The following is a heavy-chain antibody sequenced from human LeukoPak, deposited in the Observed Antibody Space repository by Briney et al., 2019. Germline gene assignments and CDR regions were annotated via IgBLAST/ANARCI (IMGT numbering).Heavy chain of an antibody. Sequence: SETLSLTCTVSGTSIYSYHWSWIRQPAGKGLEWIGRIYSSGDTNYNPSLKSRVTMSVDTSENQFSLKVTSVTAADTAVYYCARDPYGVEGKNYFDYWGQGTLVTVSS. D-gene: IGHD4-17*01. V-gene: IGHV4-4*07. J-gene: IGHJ4*02. CDR1: GTSIYSYH. CDR2: IYSSGDT. CDR3: ARDPYGVEGKNYFDY.